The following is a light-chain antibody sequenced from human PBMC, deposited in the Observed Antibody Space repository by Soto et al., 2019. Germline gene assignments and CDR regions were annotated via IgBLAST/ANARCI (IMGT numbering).Light chain of an antibody. Sequence: QSVLTQPASVSGSPGQSITISCTGTSSDVGGYNYVSWYQQHPGKAPKLMIYDVSNRPSGVSNRFSGSKSGNTASLTISGLQAEDETDYYCSSPTSSSTVVFGTGTKLTVL. CDR1: SSDVGGYNY. CDR2: DVS. V-gene: IGLV2-14*01. J-gene: IGLJ1*01. CDR3: SSPTSSSTVV.